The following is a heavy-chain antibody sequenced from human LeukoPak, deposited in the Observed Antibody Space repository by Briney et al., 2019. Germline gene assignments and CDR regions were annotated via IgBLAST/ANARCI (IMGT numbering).Heavy chain of an antibody. D-gene: IGHD6-25*01. J-gene: IGHJ4*02. V-gene: IGHV3-15*01. Sequence: GGTLRLSCAASGFTFSNAWMSWVRQAPGKGLERVGRIKIKTNGGTTDYAAPVKGRFTISRADSKNTLYLQMNSLKTEDTAVYYCTTGFSSGRFDYWGQGTLVTVSS. CDR2: IKIKTNGGTT. CDR1: GFTFSNAW. CDR3: TTGFSSGRFDY.